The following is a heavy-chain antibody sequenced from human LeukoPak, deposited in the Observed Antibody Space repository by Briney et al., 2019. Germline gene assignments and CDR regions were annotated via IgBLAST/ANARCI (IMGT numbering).Heavy chain of an antibody. D-gene: IGHD1-14*01. CDR1: GDTVSNKRSA. V-gene: IGHV6-1*01. Sequence: SQTLSLTCAISGDTVSNKRSAWNWIRQSPSRGLEWLGRTYYRSKWYNDYAVSVKSRITINPDTSKNQFSLQLNSVSPEDTAVYYCARVNSWTEEPDTGFDYWGQGILVTVSS. J-gene: IGHJ4*02. CDR2: TYYRSKWYN. CDR3: ARVNSWTEEPDTGFDY.